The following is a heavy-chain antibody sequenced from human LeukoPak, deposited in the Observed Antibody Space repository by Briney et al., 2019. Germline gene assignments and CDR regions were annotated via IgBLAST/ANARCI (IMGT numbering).Heavy chain of an antibody. Sequence: GGSLRLSCAASGFTFSSYAMHWVRQAPGKGLEWVAVISYDGSNKYYADSVKGRFTISRDNSKNTLYLQMNSLRAEDTAVYYCAREREGGYDFWSGPLYYYCGMDVWGQGTTVTVSS. D-gene: IGHD3-3*01. CDR3: AREREGGYDFWSGPLYYYCGMDV. V-gene: IGHV3-30-3*01. CDR2: ISYDGSNK. CDR1: GFTFSSYA. J-gene: IGHJ6*02.